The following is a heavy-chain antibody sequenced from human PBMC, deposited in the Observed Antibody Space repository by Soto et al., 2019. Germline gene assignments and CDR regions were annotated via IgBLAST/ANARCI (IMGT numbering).Heavy chain of an antibody. V-gene: IGHV3-30*03. D-gene: IGHD3-10*01. CDR2: ISYDGSNK. J-gene: IGHJ4*02. Sequence: QVQLVESGGGVVQPGRSLRLSCAASGFTFSSYGMHWVRQAPGKGLEWVAVISYDGSNKYYADSVKGRFTISRDNSKNTLNPQMNSLSAEDTAVYYCSPWFGAFDYWGQGTLVTVSS. CDR3: SPWFGAFDY. CDR1: GFTFSSYG.